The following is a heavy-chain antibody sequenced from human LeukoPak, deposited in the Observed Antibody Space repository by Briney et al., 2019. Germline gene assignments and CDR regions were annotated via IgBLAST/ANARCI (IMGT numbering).Heavy chain of an antibody. Sequence: PGGSLGLSCAASGFTFSSYSMNWVRQAPGKGLEWVSSISSSSSYIYYADSVKGRFTISRDNAKNSLYLQMNSLRAEDTAVYYCARVNSGRQTYDYVWGSYRHLGDDDAFDIWGQGTMVTVSS. CDR1: GFTFSSYS. V-gene: IGHV3-21*01. D-gene: IGHD3-16*02. CDR3: ARVNSGRQTYDYVWGSYRHLGDDDAFDI. CDR2: ISSSSSYI. J-gene: IGHJ3*02.